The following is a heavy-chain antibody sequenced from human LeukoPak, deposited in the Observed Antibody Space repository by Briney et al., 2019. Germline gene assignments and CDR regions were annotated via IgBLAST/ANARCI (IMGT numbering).Heavy chain of an antibody. CDR1: GFTFSSYG. D-gene: IGHD4-11*01. V-gene: IGHV3-30*03. J-gene: IGHJ6*03. CDR2: ISYDGSNK. CDR3: ARDRTVTVYYYYYMDV. Sequence: GGSLRLSCAASGFTFSSYGMHWVRQAPGKGLEWVAVISYDGSNKYYADSVKGRFTISRDNSKNTLYLQMNSLRAEDTAVYYCARDRTVTVYYYYYMDVWGKGTTVTVSS.